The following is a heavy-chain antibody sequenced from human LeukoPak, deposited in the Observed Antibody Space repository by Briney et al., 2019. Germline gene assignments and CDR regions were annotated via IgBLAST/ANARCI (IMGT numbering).Heavy chain of an antibody. V-gene: IGHV3-48*03. CDR2: ISSSGSTI. Sequence: GGSLRLSCAASGFTFSSYEMNWVRQAPGKGLEWVSYISSSGSTIYYADSVKGRFTISRDNAKNSLYLQMNRLRAEDTAVYYCARSPPLELNYYYGMDVWGQGTTVTVSS. D-gene: IGHD1-7*01. CDR1: GFTFSSYE. CDR3: ARSPPLELNYYYGMDV. J-gene: IGHJ6*02.